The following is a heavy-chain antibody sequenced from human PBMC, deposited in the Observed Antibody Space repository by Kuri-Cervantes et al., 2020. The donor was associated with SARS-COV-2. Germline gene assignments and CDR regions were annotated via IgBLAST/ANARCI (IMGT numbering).Heavy chain of an antibody. CDR1: GFTFSSYW. V-gene: IGHV3-7*01. Sequence: GGSLRLSCAASGFTFSSYWMSWVRQAPGKGLEWVANIKQDGSEKYYVDSVKGRFTISRDNAKNSLYLQMNSLRAEDTAAYYCARARMAGPFDYWGQGTLVTVSS. CDR3: ARARMAGPFDY. CDR2: IKQDGSEK. D-gene: IGHD5-24*01. J-gene: IGHJ4*02.